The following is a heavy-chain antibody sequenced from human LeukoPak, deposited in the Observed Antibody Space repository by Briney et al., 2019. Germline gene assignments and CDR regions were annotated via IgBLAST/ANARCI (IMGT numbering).Heavy chain of an antibody. CDR2: INPNSGGT. V-gene: IGHV1-2*02. D-gene: IGHD3-22*01. J-gene: IGHJ4*02. CDR1: GYTFTGYY. Sequence: ASVKVSCKASGYTFTGYYMHWVRQAPGQGLEWTGWINPNSGGTNYAQKFQGRVTMTRDTSISTAYMELSRLRSDDTAVYYCARADYYDSSGYRLPDYWGQGTLVTVSS. CDR3: ARADYYDSSGYRLPDY.